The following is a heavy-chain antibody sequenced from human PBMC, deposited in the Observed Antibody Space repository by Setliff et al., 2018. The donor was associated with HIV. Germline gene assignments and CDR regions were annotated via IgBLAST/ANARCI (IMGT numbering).Heavy chain of an antibody. CDR3: ARVEAYSRGRGGFDP. CDR2: IYHSGTT. J-gene: IGHJ5*02. CDR1: GGPISSGDYY. V-gene: IGHV4-31*03. Sequence: PSETLSLTCTVSGGPISSGDYYWTWIRQHPEKGLDWIGYIYHSGTTYYNPPLRSRVTISIDTSKDQFSLDLTSVTAADTGVYYCARVEAYSRGRGGFDPWGQGTLVTVSS. D-gene: IGHD6-19*01.